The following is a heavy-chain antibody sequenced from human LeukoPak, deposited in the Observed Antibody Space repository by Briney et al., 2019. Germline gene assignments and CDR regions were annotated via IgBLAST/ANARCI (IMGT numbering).Heavy chain of an antibody. CDR1: GFTFSSYS. CDR2: ISGSSTYI. CDR3: ARAEIDCSGVSCYSYYFDY. J-gene: IGHJ4*02. D-gene: IGHD2-15*01. Sequence: GGSLRLSCAASGFTFSSYSINWVRQAPGKGLEWVSSISGSSTYIYYADSVKGRFTISRDNAKNSLYLQMNSLRAEDTAVYYCARAEIDCSGVSCYSYYFDYWGQGTLVTVSS. V-gene: IGHV3-21*01.